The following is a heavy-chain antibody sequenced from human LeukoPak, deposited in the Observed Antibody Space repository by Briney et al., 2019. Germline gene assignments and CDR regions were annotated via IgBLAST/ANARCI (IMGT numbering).Heavy chain of an antibody. CDR3: ARAPLDWVNYFDY. CDR1: GFTFSSFW. J-gene: IGHJ4*02. V-gene: IGHV3-7*05. Sequence: GGSLRLSCAASGFTFSSFWMVWVRQAPGKGLEWVANIRQDGSEKYYVDSVKGRFIISRDNAKNSLYLQMNSLRAEDTAVYYCARAPLDWVNYFDYWGQGTLVTVSS. D-gene: IGHD3-9*01. CDR2: IRQDGSEK.